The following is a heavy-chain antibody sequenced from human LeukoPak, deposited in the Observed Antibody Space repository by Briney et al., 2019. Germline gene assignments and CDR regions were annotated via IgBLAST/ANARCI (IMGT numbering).Heavy chain of an antibody. Sequence: SETLSLTCTVSGGSISSGGYYWSWIRQHPGKGLEWIGDIYYSGSTYYNPSLKSRVTISVDTSKNQFSLKLSSVTAADTAVYYCATSSGYYYGYFQHWGQGTLVTVSS. CDR2: IYYSGST. J-gene: IGHJ1*01. D-gene: IGHD3-22*01. CDR1: GGSISSGGYY. CDR3: ATSSGYYYGYFQH. V-gene: IGHV4-31*03.